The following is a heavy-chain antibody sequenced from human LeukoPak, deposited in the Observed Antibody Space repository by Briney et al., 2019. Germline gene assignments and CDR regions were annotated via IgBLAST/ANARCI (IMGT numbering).Heavy chain of an antibody. V-gene: IGHV1-18*01. Sequence: GASVKVSCKASGYTFTSYGITWVRQAPGQGLEWLGWISAYNGNTNYAQKVQGRVTMTRDTSTSTVYMELSSLRSEDTAVYYCAYFLEVAGYWGQGTLVTVSS. CDR1: GYTFTSYG. CDR2: ISAYNGNT. D-gene: IGHD2/OR15-2a*01. CDR3: AYFLEVAGY. J-gene: IGHJ4*02.